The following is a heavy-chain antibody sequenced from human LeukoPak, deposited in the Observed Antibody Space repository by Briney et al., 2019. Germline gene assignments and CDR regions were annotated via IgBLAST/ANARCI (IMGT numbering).Heavy chain of an antibody. J-gene: IGHJ4*02. CDR2: IIGNGGWA. V-gene: IGHV3-23*01. Sequence: GGSLRLSCAASGLTFSSYAMMWLRQAPGRGLEWVSAIIGNGGWALYADSVKGRFAISRDNTKNTLYLQMSSLRAEDTAVYYCVRDDDRPDNGLDYWGQGTLVTVSS. CDR3: VRDDDRPDNGLDY. CDR1: GLTFSSYA. D-gene: IGHD3-22*01.